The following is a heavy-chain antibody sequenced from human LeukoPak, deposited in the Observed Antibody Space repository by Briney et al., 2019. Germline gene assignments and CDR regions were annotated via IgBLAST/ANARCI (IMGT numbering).Heavy chain of an antibody. CDR1: GYTFTGYH. CDR2: INPNSRGT. D-gene: IGHD3-22*01. J-gene: IGHJ6*02. Sequence: ASVKVSCKASGYTFTGYHMHWVRQAPGQGLEWMGWINPNSRGTNYAQKFQGRVTMTTDTSTSTAYMELRSLRSDDTAVYYCARASYDSSGYSVWGQGTTVTVSS. CDR3: ARASYDSSGYSV. V-gene: IGHV1-2*02.